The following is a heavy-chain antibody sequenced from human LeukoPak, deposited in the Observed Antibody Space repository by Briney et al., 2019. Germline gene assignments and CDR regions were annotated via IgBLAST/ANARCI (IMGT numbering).Heavy chain of an antibody. CDR1: GFTFSSYA. CDR3: ARDLMVRGPRYYYYGMDV. J-gene: IGHJ6*02. D-gene: IGHD3-10*01. V-gene: IGHV3-30-3*01. Sequence: AGGSLRLSCAASGFTFSSYAMHWVRQAPGKGLEWVAVISYDGSNKYYADSVKGRFTISRDNSKNTLYLQMNSLRAEDTAVYYCARDLMVRGPRYYYYGMDVWGQGTTVTVSS. CDR2: ISYDGSNK.